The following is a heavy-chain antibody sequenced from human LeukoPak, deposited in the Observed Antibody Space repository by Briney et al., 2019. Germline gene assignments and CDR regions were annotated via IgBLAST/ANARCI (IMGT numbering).Heavy chain of an antibody. V-gene: IGHV4-39*07. CDR1: GGSISSSTYY. J-gene: IGHJ4*02. Sequence: PSETLSLTCAVSGGSISSSTYYWGWLRQPPGKGLEWIGSIFYSGRNYYNPSLKSRVTLPVDTSKNQCSLRLSSVNPADTAVYYCARDILATSIAAPYYWGPGTLVTVSS. CDR2: IFYSGRN. D-gene: IGHD6-13*01. CDR3: ARDILATSIAAPYY.